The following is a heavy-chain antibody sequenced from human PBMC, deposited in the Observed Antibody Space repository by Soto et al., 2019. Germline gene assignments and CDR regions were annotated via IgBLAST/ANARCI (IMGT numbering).Heavy chain of an antibody. D-gene: IGHD1-1*01. V-gene: IGHV2-5*02. CDR3: AHRLGGSSWNDGFFDF. Sequence: QIILKESGPTLVEPTEALALTCSFSGFSLTKSPVGVGWFRRPPGKALEWLAVIYWDGDKRYNPSLKTRITMTKDTSRNQVALTMTDMEPKDTATYFCAHRLGGSSWNDGFFDFWGQGFPVTVS. CDR1: GFSLTKSPVG. CDR2: IYWDGDK. J-gene: IGHJ4*02.